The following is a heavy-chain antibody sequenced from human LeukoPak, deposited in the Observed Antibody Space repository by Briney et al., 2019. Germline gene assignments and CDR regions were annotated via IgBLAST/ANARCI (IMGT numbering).Heavy chain of an antibody. CDR1: GFXFSTYS. J-gene: IGHJ4*02. CDR3: ARSPRYSRLNRG. CDR2: ISSSSSYI. Sequence: GGSLRLSCATSGFXFSTYSINWVRQAPGKGLKWVSSISSSSSYIYYADSVKGRFTISRDNAKNSLYLQMNSLRAEDTALYYCARSPRYSRLNRGWGQGTMVTVSS. V-gene: IGHV3-21*01. D-gene: IGHD6-13*01.